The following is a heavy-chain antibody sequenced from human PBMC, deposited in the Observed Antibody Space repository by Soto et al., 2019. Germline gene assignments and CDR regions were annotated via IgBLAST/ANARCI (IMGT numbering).Heavy chain of an antibody. V-gene: IGHV4-34*01. CDR1: GGSFSGYY. Sequence: PSETLSLTCAVYGGSFSGYYWSWIRQPPGKGLEWIGEINHSGSTNYNPSLKSRVTISVDTSKNQFSLKLTSVTAADTAVYYCARAVCSGGSCYFFFDYWGQGTLVTVSS. CDR3: ARAVCSGGSCYFFFDY. D-gene: IGHD2-15*01. CDR2: INHSGST. J-gene: IGHJ4*02.